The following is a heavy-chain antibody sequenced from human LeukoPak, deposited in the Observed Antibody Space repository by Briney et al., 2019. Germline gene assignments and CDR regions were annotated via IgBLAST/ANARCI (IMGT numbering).Heavy chain of an antibody. CDR1: GYTFTGYY. V-gene: IGHV1-2*06. Sequence: APVKVSCKASGYTFTGYYMHWVRQAPGQGLEWMGRINPNSGGTNYAQKFQGRVTMTRDTSISTAYMELSRLRSDDTAVYYCARDQYYYDSSGYYYLYYFDYWGQGTLVTVSS. CDR2: INPNSGGT. CDR3: ARDQYYYDSSGYYYLYYFDY. J-gene: IGHJ4*02. D-gene: IGHD3-22*01.